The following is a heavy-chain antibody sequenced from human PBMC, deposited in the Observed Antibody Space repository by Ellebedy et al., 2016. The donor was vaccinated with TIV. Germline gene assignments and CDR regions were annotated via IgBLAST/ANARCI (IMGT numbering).Heavy chain of an antibody. Sequence: GESLKISXKGSGYSFTSYWISWVRQMPGKGLEWMGRIDPSDSYTNYSPSFQGHVTISADKSSSTAYLQWSSLKASDTAMYYCARHPVAIVGAPHWGQGTLVTVSS. J-gene: IGHJ4*02. CDR2: IDPSDSYT. CDR1: GYSFTSYW. V-gene: IGHV5-10-1*01. CDR3: ARHPVAIVGAPH. D-gene: IGHD1-26*01.